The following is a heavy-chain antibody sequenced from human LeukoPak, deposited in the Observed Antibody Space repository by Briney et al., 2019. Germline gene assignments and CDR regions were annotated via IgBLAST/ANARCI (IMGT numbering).Heavy chain of an antibody. Sequence: PGRSLRLFCAASGFTFDDYAMHWVRQAPGKGLEWVSGISWNSGSIGYADSVKGRFTISRDNAKNSLYLQMNSLRAEDTALYYCASRSGGPGYWGQGTLVTVSS. CDR2: ISWNSGSI. J-gene: IGHJ4*02. V-gene: IGHV3-9*01. CDR3: ASRSGGPGY. D-gene: IGHD2-15*01. CDR1: GFTFDDYA.